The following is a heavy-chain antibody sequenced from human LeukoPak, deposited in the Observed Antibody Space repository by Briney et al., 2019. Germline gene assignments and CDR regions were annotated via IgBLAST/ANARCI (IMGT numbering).Heavy chain of an antibody. Sequence: GASVKVSCTASGGTFSSYAISWVRQAPGQGLEWMGGIIPIFGTANYAQKFQGRVTITADESTSTAYMELSSLRSEDTAVYYCARVGYYDSSGYPDEYFQHWGQGTLVTVSS. J-gene: IGHJ1*01. CDR3: ARVGYYDSSGYPDEYFQH. CDR2: IIPIFGTA. CDR1: GGTFSSYA. D-gene: IGHD3-22*01. V-gene: IGHV1-69*13.